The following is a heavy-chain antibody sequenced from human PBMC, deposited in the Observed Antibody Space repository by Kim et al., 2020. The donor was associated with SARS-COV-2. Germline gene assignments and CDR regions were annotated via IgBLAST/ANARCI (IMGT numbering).Heavy chain of an antibody. J-gene: IGHJ6*02. CDR2: IWYDGSNK. D-gene: IGHD3-9*01. CDR3: ARDMYDILTPIQNYGMDV. CDR1: GFTFSSYG. V-gene: IGHV3-33*01. Sequence: GGSLRLSCAASGFTFSSYGMHWVRQAPGKGLEWVAVIWYDGSNKYYADSVKGRFTISRDNSKNTLYLQMNSLRAEDTAVYYCARDMYDILTPIQNYGMDVWGQGTTVTVSS.